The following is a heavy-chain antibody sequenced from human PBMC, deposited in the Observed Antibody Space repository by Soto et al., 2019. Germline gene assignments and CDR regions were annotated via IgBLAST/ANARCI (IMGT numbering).Heavy chain of an antibody. J-gene: IGHJ4*02. V-gene: IGHV3-9*01. CDR2: INWKSDI. D-gene: IGHD3-16*01. CDR1: GFTFDDNA. Sequence: GGSLRLSCAVSGFTFDDNAMHWVRQAPEKGLEWVSGINWKSDIGYADSVKGRFTISRDNAENSLYLQMNSLRAEDTALYYCPSSQDRGGRTTFIYWGQGTQVTVS. CDR3: PSSQDRGGRTTFIY.